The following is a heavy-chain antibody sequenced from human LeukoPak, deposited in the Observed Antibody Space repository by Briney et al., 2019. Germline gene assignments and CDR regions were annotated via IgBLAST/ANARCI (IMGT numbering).Heavy chain of an antibody. CDR2: IKQDGSEK. J-gene: IGHJ4*02. CDR3: AREGAAAGNNFDY. CDR1: GFTFSSYS. D-gene: IGHD6-13*01. V-gene: IGHV3-7*01. Sequence: PGGSLRLSCAASGFTFSSYSMNWVRQAPGRGLEWVANIKQDGSEKYYVDSVKGRFTISRDNAKNSLYLQMNSLRADDTAVYYCAREGAAAGNNFDYWGQGTLVTVSS.